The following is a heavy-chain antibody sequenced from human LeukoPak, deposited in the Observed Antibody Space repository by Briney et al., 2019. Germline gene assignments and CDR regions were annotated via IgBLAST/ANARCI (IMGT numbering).Heavy chain of an antibody. J-gene: IGHJ4*02. V-gene: IGHV3-7*03. CDR2: IKQDGSEK. CDR1: GFTFSSSW. CDR3: ARDNPPDY. Sequence: GGSLRLSCVASGFTFSSSWMSWVRQAPGKGLEWVANIKQDGSEKSYVEFVRGRFTISRDNAKNSLYLQLNSLRAEDTALYYCARDNPPDYWGQGALVTVSS.